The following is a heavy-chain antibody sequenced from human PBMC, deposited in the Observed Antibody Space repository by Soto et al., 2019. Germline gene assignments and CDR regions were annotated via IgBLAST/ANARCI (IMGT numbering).Heavy chain of an antibody. CDR1: GFTFNSYG. V-gene: IGHV3-23*01. J-gene: IGHJ4*02. CDR2: ISGSGGNT. Sequence: EVQLLESGGGLVQPGGSLRLSCAASGFTFNSYGVSWVRQAPGKGLEWVSAISGSGGNTYYADSVKGRFTISRDNSKNTLYLQMNSLRDEDTAVYYCAKSPYSGRGGYFDSWGQGTLVTVSS. CDR3: AKSPYSGRGGYFDS. D-gene: IGHD1-26*01.